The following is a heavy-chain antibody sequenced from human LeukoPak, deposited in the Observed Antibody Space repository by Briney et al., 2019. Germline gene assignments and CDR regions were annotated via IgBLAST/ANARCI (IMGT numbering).Heavy chain of an antibody. V-gene: IGHV1-18*01. J-gene: IGHJ4*02. D-gene: IGHD2-15*01. CDR3: AASFRI. CDR1: GYTFGKYG. CDR2: ISAYNGNT. Sequence: ASVKVSCKASGYTFGKYGIAWVRQAPGQVLEWLGWISAYNGNTKYAPKFRGRVTMTTDISTSTAFMELTSLRSEDTAVYFCAASFRIWGQGTLVTVSS.